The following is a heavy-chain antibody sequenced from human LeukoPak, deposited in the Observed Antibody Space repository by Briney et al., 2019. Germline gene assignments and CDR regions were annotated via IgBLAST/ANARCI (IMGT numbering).Heavy chain of an antibody. CDR3: ARLPRDFYLDY. V-gene: IGHV4-39*01. D-gene: IGHD2-15*01. CDR1: GGSISSSSYY. J-gene: IGHJ4*02. Sequence: SETLSLTCTVSGGSISSSSYYWGRIRPPPGKGLEWIGSIYYSGSTYYNPSLKSRVTISVDTSKNQFSLKLSSVTAADRAVYYCARLPRDFYLDYWGQGTLVTVSS. CDR2: IYYSGST.